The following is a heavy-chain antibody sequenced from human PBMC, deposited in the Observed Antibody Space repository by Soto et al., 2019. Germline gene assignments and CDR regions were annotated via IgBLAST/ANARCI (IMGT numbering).Heavy chain of an antibody. CDR3: ENDGTLGYFDN. J-gene: IGHJ4*02. CDR1: GFTFSRYG. V-gene: IGHV3-33*03. CDR2: IWHDGSRT. D-gene: IGHD1-26*01. Sequence: QVQLVESGGGVVHPGRSLRLSCVASGSAGFTFSRYGMHWVRQAPGKGLEWVAVIWHDGSRTDYADSVKGRFTISRDKSKNTLYMHMNSLRVEDTAVYFCENDGTLGYFDNGGQGALVTVSS.